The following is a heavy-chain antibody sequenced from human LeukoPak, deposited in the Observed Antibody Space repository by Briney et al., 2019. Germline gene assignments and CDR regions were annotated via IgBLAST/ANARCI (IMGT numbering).Heavy chain of an antibody. V-gene: IGHV3-64*01. CDR1: GFTFSSYA. Sequence: PGGSLRLSCAASGFTFSSYAMHWVRQAPGKGLEYFSAISSNGGSTYYANSVKGRFTISRDNSKNTLYLQMGSLRAEDMAVYYCARVRAGYGDYDYWGQGTLVTVSS. D-gene: IGHD4-17*01. CDR3: ARVRAGYGDYDY. J-gene: IGHJ4*02. CDR2: ISSNGGST.